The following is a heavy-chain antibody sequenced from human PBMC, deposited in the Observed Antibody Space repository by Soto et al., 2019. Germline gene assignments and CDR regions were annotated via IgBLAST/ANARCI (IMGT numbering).Heavy chain of an antibody. D-gene: IGHD3-10*02. CDR3: ATSVRGVIDY. Sequence: SETLSLTCAVYGGSFNDHYWSWIRQPPGKGLEWIGEISHSGNTNYNPSLKSRVTISVDTSKNQFSLKLSSMTAADTAVYYCATSVRGVIDYWGPGTLVTVSS. CDR2: ISHSGNT. V-gene: IGHV4-34*01. J-gene: IGHJ4*02. CDR1: GGSFNDHY.